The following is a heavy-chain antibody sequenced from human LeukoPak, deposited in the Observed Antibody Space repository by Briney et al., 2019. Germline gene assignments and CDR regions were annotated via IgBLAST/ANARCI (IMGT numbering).Heavy chain of an antibody. CDR1: GYTFTSYD. Sequence: ASVRVSCKASGYTFTSYDINWVRQATGQGLEWMGWMNPNSGNTGYAQKFQGRVTMTRNTSISTAYMELSSLRSEDTAVYYCARPSSRGSGSPPYYWGQGTLVTVSS. CDR3: ARPSSRGSGSPPYY. CDR2: MNPNSGNT. V-gene: IGHV1-8*01. D-gene: IGHD3-10*01. J-gene: IGHJ4*02.